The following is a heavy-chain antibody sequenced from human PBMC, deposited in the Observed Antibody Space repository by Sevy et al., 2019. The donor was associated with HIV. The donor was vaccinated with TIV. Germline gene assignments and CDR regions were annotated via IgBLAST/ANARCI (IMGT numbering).Heavy chain of an antibody. D-gene: IGHD3-3*01. CDR2: ISWNSGSI. V-gene: IGHV3-9*01. J-gene: IGHJ4*02. Sequence: GGSLRLSCAASAFTFDDYAMHWVRQAPGKGLEWVSGISWNSGSIGYADSVKGRFTISRDNTKNSLYLQMNSLRAEDTALYYCAKDRYYDFWGGIDYWGQGTLVTVSS. CDR3: AKDRYYDFWGGIDY. CDR1: AFTFDDYA.